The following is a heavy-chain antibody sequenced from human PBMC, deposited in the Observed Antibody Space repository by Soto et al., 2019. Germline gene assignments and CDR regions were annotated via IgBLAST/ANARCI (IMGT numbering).Heavy chain of an antibody. D-gene: IGHD2-2*01. V-gene: IGHV3-30-3*01. Sequence: QVQLVESGGGVVQPGRSLRLSCAASGFTFSSYAMHWVRQAPGEGLEWVAVISYDGSNKYYADSVKGRFTISRDNSKNTLYLQMNSLRAEDTAVYYCARSAIVPAAIGYYYGMDVWGQGTTVTVSS. CDR1: GFTFSSYA. CDR3: ARSAIVPAAIGYYYGMDV. CDR2: ISYDGSNK. J-gene: IGHJ6*02.